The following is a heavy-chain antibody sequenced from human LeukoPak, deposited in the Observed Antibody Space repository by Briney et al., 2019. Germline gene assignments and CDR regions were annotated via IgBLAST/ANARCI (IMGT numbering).Heavy chain of an antibody. D-gene: IGHD3-10*01. Sequence: GASVKVSCKASGYTFTSYGISWVRQAPGQGLEWMGWISAYNGNTNYAQKLQGRVTMTTDTSTSTAYMELRSLRSDDTAVYYCARGPHGSGSFLYYYYYMDVWGKGTTVTVSS. V-gene: IGHV1-18*01. CDR2: ISAYNGNT. CDR1: GYTFTSYG. J-gene: IGHJ6*03. CDR3: ARGPHGSGSFLYYYYYMDV.